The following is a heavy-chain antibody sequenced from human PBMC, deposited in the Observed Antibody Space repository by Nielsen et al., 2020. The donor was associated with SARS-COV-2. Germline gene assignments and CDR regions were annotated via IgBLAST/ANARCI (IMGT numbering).Heavy chain of an antibody. J-gene: IGHJ6*02. CDR2: INPSSGWT. D-gene: IGHD5-24*01. Sequence: ASVKVSCKASGYTFSDYCVHWVRQAPGQGLEWMGLINPSSGWTSHAQKFQGRLTMTGDTSTSTVYMELSSLTSEDTAVFFCARGSTLGSLGYIALDVWGHGTTVTVSS. CDR1: GYTFSDYC. V-gene: IGHV1-46*01. CDR3: ARGSTLGSLGYIALDV.